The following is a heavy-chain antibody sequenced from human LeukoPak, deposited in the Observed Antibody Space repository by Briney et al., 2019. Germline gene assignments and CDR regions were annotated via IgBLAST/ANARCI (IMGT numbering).Heavy chain of an antibody. CDR1: GFLFTNYG. D-gene: IGHD3-3*01. V-gene: IGHV3-30*02. CDR2: IRYDGSNK. CDR3: TKDSGGFGVVSKPFDY. Sequence: SGGSLRLSCAASGFLFTNYGMHWVRQAPGKGLEWVAFIRYDGSNKYYADSVKGRFTISRDNSKNTLYLQMNSLRAEDTAVYYCTKDSGGFGVVSKPFDYWGQGTLVTVSS. J-gene: IGHJ4*02.